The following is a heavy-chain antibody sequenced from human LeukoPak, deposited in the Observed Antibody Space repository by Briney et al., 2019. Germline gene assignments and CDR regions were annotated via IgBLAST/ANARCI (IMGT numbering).Heavy chain of an antibody. CDR3: ARVRSSLYDMDV. Sequence: PGGSLRLSCAASGFTFSDHYMDSVRQAPGKRLEWVGRTRNKANSYTTEYAASVKGRFTISRDDSKNSLYLQMNSLKAEDTAVYYCARVRSSLYDMDVWGKGTTVTISS. J-gene: IGHJ6*03. V-gene: IGHV3-72*01. CDR2: TRNKANSYTT. CDR1: GFTFSDHY.